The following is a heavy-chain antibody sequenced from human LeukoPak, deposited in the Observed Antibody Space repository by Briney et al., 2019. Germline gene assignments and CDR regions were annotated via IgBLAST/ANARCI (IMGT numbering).Heavy chain of an antibody. CDR2: INHSGST. D-gene: IGHD2-2*01. CDR1: GGSFSGYY. CDR3: ARHRRIVVVPAAMWYFDL. Sequence: PSETLSLTCAVYGGSFSGYYWSWIRKPPGKGLEWIGEINHSGSTNYNPSLKSRVTISVDTSKNQFSLKLSSVTAADTAVYYCARHRRIVVVPAAMWYFDLWGRGTLVTFSS. V-gene: IGHV4-34*01. J-gene: IGHJ2*01.